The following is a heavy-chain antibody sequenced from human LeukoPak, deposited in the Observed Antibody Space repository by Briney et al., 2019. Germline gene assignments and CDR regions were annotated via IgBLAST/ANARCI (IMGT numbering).Heavy chain of an antibody. V-gene: IGHV4-39*07. Sequence: PSETLSLTCTVSGGSISSSSYYWGWIRQPPGKGLEWIGSIYYSGSTYYNPSLKSRVTISVDTSKNQFSLKLSSVTAADTAVYYCARDWGDTGYSIWGQGTLVTVSS. J-gene: IGHJ4*02. D-gene: IGHD6-13*01. CDR2: IYYSGST. CDR3: ARDWGDTGYSI. CDR1: GGSISSSSYY.